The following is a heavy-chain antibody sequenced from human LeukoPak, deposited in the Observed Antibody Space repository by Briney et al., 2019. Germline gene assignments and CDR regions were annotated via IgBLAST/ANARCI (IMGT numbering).Heavy chain of an antibody. CDR1: VGSIRGYY. CDR3: ARGLRYFDWDNYYYYMDV. CDR2: IYSSGST. J-gene: IGHJ6*03. V-gene: IGHV4-59*01. Sequence: SETLSLTCDDSVGSIRGYYWSWIQQSPENGLEWIGYIYSSGSTNYNPSLKSRVTISVDTSKNQFSLKLSSVTAADTAVYYCARGLRYFDWDNYYYYMDVWGKGTTVTISS. D-gene: IGHD3-9*01.